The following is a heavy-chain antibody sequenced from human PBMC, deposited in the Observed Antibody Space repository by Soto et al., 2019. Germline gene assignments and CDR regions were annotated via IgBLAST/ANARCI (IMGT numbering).Heavy chain of an antibody. V-gene: IGHV1-69*08. Sequence: QVQLVQSGAEVKKPGSSVKVSCKASGGTFSRYSFTWVRQAPGHGLEWMGRIMPVFGIASYAQKFQGRVTIAEDEATSTGFMELSSRRSEDTAVYYCAREDRDRETGLVPAAIDGMDVWGQGTTVTVSS. CDR3: AREDRDRETGLVPAAIDGMDV. CDR1: GGTFSRYS. J-gene: IGHJ6*02. CDR2: IMPVFGIA. D-gene: IGHD2-2*01.